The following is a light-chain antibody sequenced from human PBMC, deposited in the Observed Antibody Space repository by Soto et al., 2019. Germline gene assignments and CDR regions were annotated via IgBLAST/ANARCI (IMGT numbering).Light chain of an antibody. CDR2: SAS. CDR1: QSVTNY. J-gene: IGKJ2*01. CDR3: PQSYDTRMYP. V-gene: IGKV1-39*01. Sequence: DIQMTQSPSSLSASVGDRVTITCRASQSVTNYLNWYQQKPGKAPILLIYSASTLKSGFPSRFSVSGSGKEFTLTIRTLLPEDFATYFCPQSYDTRMYPFGQGTKREL.